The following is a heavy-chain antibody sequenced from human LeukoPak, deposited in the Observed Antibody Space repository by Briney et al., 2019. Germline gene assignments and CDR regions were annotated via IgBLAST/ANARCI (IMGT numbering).Heavy chain of an antibody. CDR2: IYYSGST. CDR1: GGSISSSSYY. CDR3: ARHEDPPRGYTYSFLKL. V-gene: IGHV4-39*01. Sequence: SETLSLTCSVSGGSISSSSYYWGWIRQPPGKGLEWIGSIYYSGSTYYNPSLKSRVTISVDTSKNQFSLKLTSVTAADTAVYYCARHEDPPRGYTYSFLKLWSQGTLVTVSS. J-gene: IGHJ4*02. D-gene: IGHD5-18*01.